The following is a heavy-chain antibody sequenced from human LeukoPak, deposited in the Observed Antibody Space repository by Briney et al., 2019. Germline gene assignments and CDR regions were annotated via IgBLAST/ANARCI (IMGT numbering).Heavy chain of an antibody. V-gene: IGHV3-23*01. CDR3: AKDQISSTSGGYYFDY. CDR2: ISGSGGST. J-gene: IGHJ4*02. Sequence: PGGSLRLSCAASGFTFSSYAMSWVRQAPGKGLEWVSAISGSGGSTYYADSVKGRFTISRDNSKNTLYLQVNSLRAEDTAVYYCAKDQISSTSGGYYFDYWGQGTLVTVSS. D-gene: IGHD6-6*01. CDR1: GFTFSSYA.